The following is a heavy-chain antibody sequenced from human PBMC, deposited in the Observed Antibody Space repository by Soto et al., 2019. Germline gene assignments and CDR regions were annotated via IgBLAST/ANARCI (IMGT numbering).Heavy chain of an antibody. CDR1: GCTFSIYA. V-gene: IGHV1-69*13. D-gene: IGHD3-9*01. J-gene: IGHJ4*02. CDR2: IIPIFGTA. Sequence: SVKVSCKASGCTFSIYAISCVRQAPGQGLEWMGGIIPIFGTANYAQKFQGRVTITADESTSTAYMELSSLRSEDTAVYYCATRILTGYGFDYWGQGTLVTVSS. CDR3: ATRILTGYGFDY.